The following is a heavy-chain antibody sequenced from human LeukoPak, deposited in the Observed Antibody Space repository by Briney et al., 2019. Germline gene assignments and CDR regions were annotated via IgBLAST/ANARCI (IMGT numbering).Heavy chain of an antibody. V-gene: IGHV4-59*01. CDR2: IYYSGST. J-gene: IGHJ4*02. CDR3: ARSGGLGRVVVSSWYFDY. Sequence: SETLSLTCTVSGGSISSYYWSWIRQPPGKGLEWIGYIYYSGSTNYNPSLKSRVTISVDTSRNQFSLKLSSVTAADTAVYYCARSGGLGRVVVSSWYFDYWGQGTLVTVSS. D-gene: IGHD3-22*01. CDR1: GGSISSYY.